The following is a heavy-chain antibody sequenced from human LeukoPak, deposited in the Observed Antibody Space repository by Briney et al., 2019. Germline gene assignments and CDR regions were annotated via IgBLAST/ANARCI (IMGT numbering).Heavy chain of an antibody. J-gene: IGHJ4*02. Sequence: SETLSLTCTVSGYSISSGYYWGWIRQPPGKGLEWIGSIYHSGSTYYNPSLKSRVTISVDTSKNQFSLKLSSVTAADTAVYYCASRDSGYDAPIDYWGQGTLVTVSS. CDR1: GYSISSGYY. V-gene: IGHV4-38-2*02. CDR3: ASRDSGYDAPIDY. CDR2: IYHSGST. D-gene: IGHD5-12*01.